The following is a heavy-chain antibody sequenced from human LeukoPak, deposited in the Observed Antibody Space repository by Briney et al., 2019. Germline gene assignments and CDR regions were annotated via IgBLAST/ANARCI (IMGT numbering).Heavy chain of an antibody. Sequence: KTSETLSLTCAVNGGSFSRYYWSWIRQPPGKGLEWIGEVNHRGSTNYNPSLKSRVTISVDTSKNQFSLKLNSVTAADTAIYYCARGNMWDYRRYYYYMDVWGKGTTVTVSS. D-gene: IGHD4-11*01. J-gene: IGHJ6*03. CDR2: VNHRGST. V-gene: IGHV4-34*01. CDR3: ARGNMWDYRRYYYYMDV. CDR1: GGSFSRYY.